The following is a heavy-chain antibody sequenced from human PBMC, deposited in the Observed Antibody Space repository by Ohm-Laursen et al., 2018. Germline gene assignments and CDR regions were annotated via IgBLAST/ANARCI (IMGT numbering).Heavy chain of an antibody. V-gene: IGHV3-11*01. CDR3: ARVSKQWELLLDGFDI. D-gene: IGHD1-26*01. CDR1: GFTFSRYW. Sequence: SLRLSCSASGFTFSRYWMTWVRQAPGKGLEWVSYTSSSGSTIYYADSVKGRFTISRDNAKNSLYLQMNSLRAEDTAVYYCARVSKQWELLLDGFDIWGQGTMVTVSS. CDR2: TSSSGSTI. J-gene: IGHJ3*02.